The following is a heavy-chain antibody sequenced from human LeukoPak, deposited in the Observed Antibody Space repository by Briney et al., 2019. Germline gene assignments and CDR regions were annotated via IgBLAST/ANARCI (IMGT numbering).Heavy chain of an antibody. Sequence: PSETLSLTCAVSGGSISSGGYSWSWIRQPPGKGLEWIGYIYHSGSTYYNPSLKSRVTISVDRSKNQFSLKLSPVTAADTAVYYCARVGRYFDYWGRGTLVTVSS. J-gene: IGHJ4*02. CDR3: ARVGRYFDY. V-gene: IGHV4-30-2*01. CDR1: GGSISSGGYS. CDR2: IYHSGST.